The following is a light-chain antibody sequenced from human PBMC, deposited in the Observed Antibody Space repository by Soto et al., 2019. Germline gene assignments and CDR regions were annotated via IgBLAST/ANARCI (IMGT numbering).Light chain of an antibody. CDR3: QQYGNSPQT. V-gene: IGKV3-20*01. J-gene: IGKJ1*01. Sequence: IVLTQSPGTRSLAPCEIATLSCSSSQSVSNNYLAWYQHKPGQAPRLLIYGASTRATGIPDRFSGSGSGTDFTLTIARLEPGDFAVYYCQQYGNSPQTFGQGTKVDIK. CDR1: QSVSNNY. CDR2: GAS.